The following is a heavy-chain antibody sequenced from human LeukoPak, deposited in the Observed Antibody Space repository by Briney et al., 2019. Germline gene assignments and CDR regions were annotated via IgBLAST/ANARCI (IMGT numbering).Heavy chain of an antibody. V-gene: IGHV3-30-3*01. Sequence: GRSLRHSCAASGFTFSSYAMHWVRQAPGKGLEWVAVISYDGSNKYYADSVKDRFTISRDNSKNTLYLQMNSLRAEDTAVYYCAREYYYGSGSYFDYWGQGTLVTVSS. J-gene: IGHJ4*02. CDR2: ISYDGSNK. D-gene: IGHD3-10*01. CDR3: AREYYYGSGSYFDY. CDR1: GFTFSSYA.